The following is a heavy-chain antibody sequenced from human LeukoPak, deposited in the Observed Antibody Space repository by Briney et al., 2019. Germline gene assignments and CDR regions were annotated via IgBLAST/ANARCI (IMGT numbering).Heavy chain of an antibody. CDR2: IYSTGST. Sequence: SQTLSLTCTVSGGSISSGGYYWSWIRQPAGKGLEYLGRIYSTGSTNYNPSLRSRVTISVDTSKNHFSLKLSSVTAADTAVYYCARDQTYSGSGIYTYFDYWGQGILVTVSS. J-gene: IGHJ4*02. CDR1: GGSISSGGYY. V-gene: IGHV4-61*02. CDR3: ARDQTYSGSGIYTYFDY. D-gene: IGHD3-10*01.